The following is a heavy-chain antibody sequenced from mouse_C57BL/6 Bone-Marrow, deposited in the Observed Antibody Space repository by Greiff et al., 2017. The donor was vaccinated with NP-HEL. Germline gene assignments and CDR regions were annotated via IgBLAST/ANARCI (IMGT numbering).Heavy chain of an antibody. J-gene: IGHJ4*01. V-gene: IGHV4-1*01. CDR3: ARLITPHYYAMDY. CDR2: INPDSSTI. CDR1: GIDFSRYW. Sequence: DVQLLQSGGGLVQPGGSLKLSCAASGIDFSRYWMSWVRRAPGKGLEWIGEINPDSSTINYAPSLKDKFIISRDNAKNTLYLQMSKVRSEDTALYYCARLITPHYYAMDYWGQGTSVTVSS.